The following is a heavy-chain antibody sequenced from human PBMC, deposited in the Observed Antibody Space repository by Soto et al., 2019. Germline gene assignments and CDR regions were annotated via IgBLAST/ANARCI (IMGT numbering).Heavy chain of an antibody. D-gene: IGHD6-13*01. J-gene: IGHJ4*02. CDR1: GGYISSYY. CDR3: VRGRGSSWPFDY. CDR2: IYNSGST. Sequence: SETMSLTCTVSGGYISSYYWSWIRQPPGKGLEWIGYIYNSGSTKYNPALKSRVTISVDTSKNQFSLKLSSVTAADTAMYYCVRGRGSSWPFDYWGQGTLVTVSS. V-gene: IGHV4-59*01.